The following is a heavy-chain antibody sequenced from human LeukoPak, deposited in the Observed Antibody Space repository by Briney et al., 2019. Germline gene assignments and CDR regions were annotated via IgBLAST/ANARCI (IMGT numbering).Heavy chain of an antibody. J-gene: IGHJ4*02. CDR1: GFTFSSYG. CDR2: IWYDGSNK. D-gene: IGHD3-3*01. V-gene: IGHV3-33*01. CDR3: ARGSGVVITHFDY. Sequence: GGSLRLSCAASGFTFSSYGMHWVRQAPGKGLEWVAVIWYDGSNKYYADSVKGRFTISRDNSKNTLYLQMNSLRAGDTAVYYCARGSGVVITHFDYWGQGTLVTVSS.